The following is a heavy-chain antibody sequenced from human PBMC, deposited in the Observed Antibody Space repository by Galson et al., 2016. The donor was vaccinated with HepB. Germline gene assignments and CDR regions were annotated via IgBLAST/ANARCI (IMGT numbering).Heavy chain of an antibody. J-gene: IGHJ2*01. Sequence: LTCSVYGGSFNSYSWSWIRQPPGKGLEWIGEVTHTGNTNYNPSLESRLTMAIGTSKNQFSLRLRSVTAADTAVYYCAREDWYFDVWGRGTQVTVSS. V-gene: IGHV4-34*01. CDR2: VTHTGNT. CDR1: GGSFNSYS. CDR3: AREDWYFDV.